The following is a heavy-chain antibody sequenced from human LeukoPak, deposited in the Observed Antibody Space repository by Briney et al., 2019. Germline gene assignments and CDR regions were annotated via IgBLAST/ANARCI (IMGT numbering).Heavy chain of an antibody. CDR2: IRYDGSNK. V-gene: IGHV3-30*02. Sequence: PGGSLRLSCAASGFTFSSYGMHWVRQAPGMGLEWVAFIRYDGSNKYYADSVKGRFTISRDNSKNTLYLRMNSLRAEDTAVYYCAKRMDIVVVPAADFDYWGQGTLVTVSS. J-gene: IGHJ4*02. CDR3: AKRMDIVVVPAADFDY. D-gene: IGHD2-2*03. CDR1: GFTFSSYG.